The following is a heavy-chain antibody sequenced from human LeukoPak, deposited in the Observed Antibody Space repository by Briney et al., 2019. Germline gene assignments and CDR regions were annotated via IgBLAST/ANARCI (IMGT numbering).Heavy chain of an antibody. J-gene: IGHJ5*02. CDR3: ATATGVQWLSWFDP. CDR1: GYTLTELS. CDR2: FDPEDGVT. D-gene: IGHD6-19*01. Sequence: GASVKVSCKVSGYTLTELSMHWVRQAPGKGLEWMGGFDPEDGVTIYAQKFQGRVTMTEDTSTDTAYMELSSLRSEDTAVYYCATATGVQWLSWFDPWGQGTLVTVSS. V-gene: IGHV1-24*01.